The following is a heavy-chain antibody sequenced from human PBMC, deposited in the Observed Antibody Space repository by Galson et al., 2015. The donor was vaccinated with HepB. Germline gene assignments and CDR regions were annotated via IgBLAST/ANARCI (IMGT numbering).Heavy chain of an antibody. Sequence: SLRLSCAASGFTFSNFAMNWVRQAPGKGLKWVSGISGSGTGTYYAESVKGQFTISRDNSKNTLYLQMSSLRAEDTAIYYCAKDSLRDYFGSGTLWAFDVWGQGTMVTVSS. CDR3: AKDSLRDYFGSGTLWAFDV. V-gene: IGHV3-23*01. J-gene: IGHJ3*01. CDR1: GFTFSNFA. D-gene: IGHD3-10*01. CDR2: ISGSGTGT.